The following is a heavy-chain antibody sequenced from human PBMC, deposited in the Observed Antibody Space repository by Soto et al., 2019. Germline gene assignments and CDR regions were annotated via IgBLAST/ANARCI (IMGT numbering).Heavy chain of an antibody. CDR3: ARPMRYYYDSSGQSAWFDP. Sequence: QVQLVQSGAEVKKPGSSVKVSCKASGGTFNSYAISWVRQAPGQGLEWMGGIIPIFGTAKYAQKFQGRVTITADESTSXAXMELSSLRSEDTAVYYCARPMRYYYDSSGQSAWFDPWGQGTLVTVSS. J-gene: IGHJ5*02. V-gene: IGHV1-69*12. CDR1: GGTFNSYA. CDR2: IIPIFGTA. D-gene: IGHD3-22*01.